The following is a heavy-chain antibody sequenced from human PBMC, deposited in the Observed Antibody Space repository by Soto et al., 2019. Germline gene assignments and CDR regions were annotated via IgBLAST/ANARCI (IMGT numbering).Heavy chain of an antibody. D-gene: IGHD3-10*01. CDR2: INWNSGSI. V-gene: IGHV3-9*01. J-gene: IGHJ4*02. CDR3: AKDKGRITMVRGVIYDY. CDR1: GFTFDDYA. Sequence: PGGSLRLSCAASGFTFDDYAMHWVRQVPGKGLEWVSGINWNSGSIGYGDSVKGRFAISRDNAKNSLHLQMNSLRAEDTALYYCAKDKGRITMVRGVIYDYWGQGTLVTVSS.